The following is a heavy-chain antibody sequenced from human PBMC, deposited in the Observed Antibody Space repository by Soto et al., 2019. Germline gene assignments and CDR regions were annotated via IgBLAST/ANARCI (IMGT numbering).Heavy chain of an antibody. V-gene: IGHV1-69*12. J-gene: IGHJ4*02. D-gene: IGHD3-10*01. CDR1: GGTFSSDS. CDR2: IIPMFDTP. CDR3: ARSGGLDPDFNY. Sequence: QVQLVQSGAEVKKPGSSVKVSCKASGGTFSSDSFSWVRQAPGQGLEWMGGIIPMFDTPIYAQKFQDRVTXXAXXSTSTAYMQLSSLRSGETAVYYCARSGGLDPDFNYWAQGSLVTVSS.